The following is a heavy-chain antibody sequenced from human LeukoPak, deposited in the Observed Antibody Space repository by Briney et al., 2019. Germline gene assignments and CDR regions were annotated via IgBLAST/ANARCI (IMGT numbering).Heavy chain of an antibody. D-gene: IGHD5-12*01. J-gene: IGHJ4*02. CDR1: GGSFSGYY. Sequence: SETLSLTCAVYGGSFSGYYWGWIRQPPGKGLEWIGEINHSGSTNYNPSLKSRVTISVDTSKNQFSLKLSSVTAADTAVYYCARIRGSWWKGSGYDYPFDYWGQGTLVTVSS. V-gene: IGHV4-34*01. CDR2: INHSGST. CDR3: ARIRGSWWKGSGYDYPFDY.